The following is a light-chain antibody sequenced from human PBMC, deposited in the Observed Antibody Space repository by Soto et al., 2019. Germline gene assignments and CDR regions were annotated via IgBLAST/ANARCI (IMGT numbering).Light chain of an antibody. V-gene: IGKV3-11*01. Sequence: EIVLTQSPATLSLSPGERATLSCRASQSVSSYLAWYQQKLRQAPRLLIYDASNRATGIPARFSGSGSGTDFTLTISSLQPEDFAVYYCQQRSNWPRTFGQGTKLEIK. CDR2: DAS. J-gene: IGKJ2*01. CDR1: QSVSSY. CDR3: QQRSNWPRT.